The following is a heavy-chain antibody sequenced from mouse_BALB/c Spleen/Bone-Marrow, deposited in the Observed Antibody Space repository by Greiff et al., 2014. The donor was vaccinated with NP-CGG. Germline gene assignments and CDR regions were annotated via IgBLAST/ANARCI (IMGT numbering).Heavy chain of an antibody. CDR2: INPYNDGT. CDR3: ASPYYRYDGFAY. Sequence: VQLQQSGPELVKPGASVKMSCKASGYTFTSSVMHWVKQKPEQGLEWVGYINPYNDGTKYNEKFKGKATLTSDKSSSTAYMELSSLTSEDSAVYYCASPYYRYDGFAYWGQGTLVTVSA. J-gene: IGHJ3*01. D-gene: IGHD2-14*01. CDR1: GYTFTSSV. V-gene: IGHV1-14*01.